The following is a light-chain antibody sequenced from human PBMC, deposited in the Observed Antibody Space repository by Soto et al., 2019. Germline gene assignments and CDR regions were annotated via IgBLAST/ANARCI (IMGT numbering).Light chain of an antibody. CDR1: QSVSSY. Sequence: EIVLTQSPATLSLSPGQRATLSCRASQSVSSYLAWYQQKPGQAPRLLIYDVSKRATGIPGRFSGSGSGTDFTLTFSSLEPEDFAVYYCHQRSNWPRTFGQGTKVEIK. J-gene: IGKJ1*01. CDR2: DVS. CDR3: HQRSNWPRT. V-gene: IGKV3-11*01.